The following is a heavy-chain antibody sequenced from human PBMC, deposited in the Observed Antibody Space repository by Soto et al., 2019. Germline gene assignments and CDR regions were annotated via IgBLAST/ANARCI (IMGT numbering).Heavy chain of an antibody. V-gene: IGHV3-15*01. CDR3: TTDPTLVTPIDY. D-gene: IGHD2-15*01. CDR1: GFTFSNAW. J-gene: IGHJ4*02. CDR2: IKSKTDGGTT. Sequence: EVQLVESGGGLVKPGGSLRLSCAASGFTFSNAWMSWVRQAPGKGLEWVGRIKSKTDGGTTDYAAPVKGRFTISRDDSKNTLYLQMNSLKTEDTAVYYCTTDPTLVTPIDYWGQGTLVTVSS.